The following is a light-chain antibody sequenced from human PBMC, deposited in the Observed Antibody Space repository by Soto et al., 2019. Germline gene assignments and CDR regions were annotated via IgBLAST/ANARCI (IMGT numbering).Light chain of an antibody. V-gene: IGKV1-39*01. J-gene: IGKJ1*01. CDR3: QQDYNFPRT. Sequence: DIQMTQSPSSLSASVGDRVTITCRASETIDTYLNWYQQKPGKAPRLLIYFASSLQSGVQVRFSGSGSGTEFTLTISSLQRDDFATYFCQQDYNFPRTFGLGTKLQIK. CDR1: ETIDTY. CDR2: FAS.